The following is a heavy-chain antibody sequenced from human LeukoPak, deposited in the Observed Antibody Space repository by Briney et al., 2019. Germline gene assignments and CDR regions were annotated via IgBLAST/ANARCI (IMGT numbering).Heavy chain of an antibody. CDR3: ARQVDYYDSSGYHDAFDI. Sequence: PSETLSLTCTVSGGSISSSSYYWGWIRQPPGKGLEWIGSIYYSGSTYYNPSLKSRVTISVDTSKNQFSLKLSSVTAADTAVYYCARQVDYYDSSGYHDAFDIWGQGTMVTVSS. V-gene: IGHV4-39*01. J-gene: IGHJ3*02. CDR2: IYYSGST. CDR1: GGSISSSSYY. D-gene: IGHD3-22*01.